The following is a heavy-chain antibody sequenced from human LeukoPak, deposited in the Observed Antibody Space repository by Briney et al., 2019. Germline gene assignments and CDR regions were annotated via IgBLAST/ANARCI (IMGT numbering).Heavy chain of an antibody. CDR1: GYTFSSYD. CDR2: MNPHSGNT. J-gene: IGHJ1*01. Sequence: ASVKVSCKASGYTFSSYDINWVRQATGQGLEWMGWMNPHSGNTGYAQKFQGRLNMTRNTSISTAYMELSSLRSEGTAVYYCARRVGSGWPVQHWGQGTLVTVSS. CDR3: ARRVGSGWPVQH. D-gene: IGHD6-19*01. V-gene: IGHV1-8*01.